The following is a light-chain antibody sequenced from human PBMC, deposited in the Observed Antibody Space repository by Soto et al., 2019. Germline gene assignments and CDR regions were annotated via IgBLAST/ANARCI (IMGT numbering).Light chain of an antibody. CDR3: QHYNSYSEA. J-gene: IGKJ1*01. V-gene: IGKV1-5*03. CDR2: KAS. CDR1: QTISTY. Sequence: DIQMTQSPASLSALVGGRVTITCRASQTISTYLNWYQQKPGKAPKLLIYKASTLKSGVPSRFSGSGSGTEFTLTISSLQPDDFATYYCQHYNSYSEAFGQGTKVDI.